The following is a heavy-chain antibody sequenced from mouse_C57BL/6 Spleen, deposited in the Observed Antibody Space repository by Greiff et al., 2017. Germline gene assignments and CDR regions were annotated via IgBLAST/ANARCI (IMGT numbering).Heavy chain of an antibody. CDR2: IWTGGGT. CDR1: GFSLTSYA. Sequence: VKLMESGPGLVAPSQSLSITCTVSGFSLTSYAISWVRQTPGKGLEWLGVIWTGGGTNYNSALKSRLSISKDNSKSQVFLKMNSLQTDDTASYYCASYSNYFDYWGQGTTLTVSS. V-gene: IGHV2-9-1*01. D-gene: IGHD2-5*01. CDR3: ASYSNYFDY. J-gene: IGHJ2*01.